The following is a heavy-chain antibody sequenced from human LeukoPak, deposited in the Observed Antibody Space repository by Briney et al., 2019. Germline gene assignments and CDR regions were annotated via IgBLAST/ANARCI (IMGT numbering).Heavy chain of an antibody. D-gene: IGHD2-8*01. J-gene: IGHJ1*01. Sequence: PGGSLRLSCAASGFSFSNAWLSWVRQAPGKGLEWVGRIKSKTDGGTTDYGAPVKGRFTISRDDSENTLHLQMSSLKTEDTAVYYCTTDKINEIWGQGILVTVSS. V-gene: IGHV3-15*01. CDR2: IKSKTDGGTT. CDR3: TTDKINEI. CDR1: GFSFSNAW.